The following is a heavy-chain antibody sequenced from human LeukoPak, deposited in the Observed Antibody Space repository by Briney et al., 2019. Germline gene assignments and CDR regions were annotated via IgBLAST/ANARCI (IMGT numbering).Heavy chain of an antibody. Sequence: GSGPTLVNPTQTLTLTCTFSGFSLSTSGMGVNWIRQPPGKALEWLALIYWDDDKRYSPSLKSRLTITKDTSKNRVVLTMTNMDPVDTATYFCAHLDSHYAPVVYWGQGTLVTVSS. D-gene: IGHD3-16*01. CDR1: GFSLSTSGMG. J-gene: IGHJ4*02. CDR2: IYWDDDK. V-gene: IGHV2-5*02. CDR3: AHLDSHYAPVVY.